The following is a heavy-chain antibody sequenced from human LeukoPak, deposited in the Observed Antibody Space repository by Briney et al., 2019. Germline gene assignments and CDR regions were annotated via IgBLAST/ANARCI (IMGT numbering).Heavy chain of an antibody. J-gene: IGHJ4*02. CDR3: ARQESGSGSYLSYFDY. CDR1: GGSISSYY. Sequence: KPSETLSLTCTGSGGSISSYYWSWIRQPPGKGLEWIGYIYYSGSTKYNPSLKSRVTISIDTSKNQFSLRLSSVTAADTAVYYCARQESGSGSYLSYFDYWGQGTLVTVSS. V-gene: IGHV4-59*08. D-gene: IGHD3-10*01. CDR2: IYYSGST.